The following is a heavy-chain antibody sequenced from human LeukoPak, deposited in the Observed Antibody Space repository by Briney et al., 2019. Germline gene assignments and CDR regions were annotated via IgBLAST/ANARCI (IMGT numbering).Heavy chain of an antibody. CDR1: GFTFSSYG. CDR2: IRYDGSNK. D-gene: IGHD1-26*01. CDR3: AKDRAPVVGATTYGYDAFDI. V-gene: IGHV3-30*02. Sequence: GGSLRLSCAASGFTFSSYGMHWVRQAPGKGLEWVAFIRYDGSNKYYADSVKGRFTISRDNSKNTLYLQMNSLRAEDTAVYYCAKDRAPVVGATTYGYDAFDIWGQGTMVTVSS. J-gene: IGHJ3*02.